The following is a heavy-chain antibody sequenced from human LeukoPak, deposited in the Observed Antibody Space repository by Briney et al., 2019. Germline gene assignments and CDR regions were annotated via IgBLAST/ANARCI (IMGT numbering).Heavy chain of an antibody. J-gene: IGHJ4*02. CDR3: ARVYDFWSGYFSY. D-gene: IGHD3-3*01. CDR1: GFTFSSYA. V-gene: IGHV3-30-3*01. Sequence: GGSLRLSCAASGFTFSSYAMHWVRQAPGKGLEWVAVISYDGSNKYYADSVKGRFTISRDNSKDTLYLQMNSLRAEDTAVYYCARVYDFWSGYFSYWGQGTLVTVSS. CDR2: ISYDGSNK.